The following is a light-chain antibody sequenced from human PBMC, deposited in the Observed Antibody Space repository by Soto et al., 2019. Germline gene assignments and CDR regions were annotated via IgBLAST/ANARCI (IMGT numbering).Light chain of an antibody. J-gene: IGKJ2*01. CDR1: QSISSW. CDR2: DAS. Sequence: IQMTQSPSTLSASVGDRVTITCRASQSISSWLAWYQQKPGKAPKLLIYDASNLESGVPSRFSGSGSGTEFTLTISSLQPDDFATYYCQQYNSFSSFGQGTKLEIK. V-gene: IGKV1-5*01. CDR3: QQYNSFSS.